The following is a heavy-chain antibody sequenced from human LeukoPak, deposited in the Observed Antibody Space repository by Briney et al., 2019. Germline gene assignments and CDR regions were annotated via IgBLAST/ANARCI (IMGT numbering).Heavy chain of an antibody. V-gene: IGHV4-34*01. CDR1: GGSFSGYY. Sequence: SETLSPTCAVYGGSFSGYYWSWIRQPPGKGLEWIGEINHSGSTNYNPSLKSRVTISVDTPKNQFSLKLSSVTAADTAVYYCARDGSSGWYAGEAFDIWGQGTMVTVSS. CDR2: INHSGST. J-gene: IGHJ3*02. D-gene: IGHD6-19*01. CDR3: ARDGSSGWYAGEAFDI.